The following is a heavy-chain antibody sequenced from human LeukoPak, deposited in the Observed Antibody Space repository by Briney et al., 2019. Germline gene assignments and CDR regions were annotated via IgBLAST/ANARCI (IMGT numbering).Heavy chain of an antibody. CDR3: TTGPYDILTGYQS. Sequence: GGSLRLSCAASGFSFSSFGVHWVRQAPGKGLEWVAFIRYDGRNKYFADSVKGRFTISRDTSKNTLYLQMNSLKTEDTAVYYCTTGPYDILTGYQSWGQGTLVTVSS. CDR2: IRYDGRNK. D-gene: IGHD3-9*01. V-gene: IGHV3-30*02. J-gene: IGHJ4*02. CDR1: GFSFSSFG.